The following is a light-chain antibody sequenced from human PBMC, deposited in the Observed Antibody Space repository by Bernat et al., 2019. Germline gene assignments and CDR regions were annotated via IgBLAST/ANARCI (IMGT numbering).Light chain of an antibody. V-gene: IGKV1-5*03. Sequence: DIQMTQSPSTLSASVGDRVTITCRASQSISSWLAWYQQKPGKAPKLLIYNASSLQSGVPSRFSGSGSGTEFTLTISSLQPDDSATYYCQQYKSYSFITFGQRTRL. CDR2: NAS. CDR3: QQYKSYSFIT. CDR1: QSISSW. J-gene: IGKJ5*01.